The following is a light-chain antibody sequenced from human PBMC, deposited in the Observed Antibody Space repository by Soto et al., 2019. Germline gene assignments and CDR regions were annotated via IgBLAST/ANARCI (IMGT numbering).Light chain of an antibody. V-gene: IGLV2-8*01. CDR2: EVS. J-gene: IGLJ3*02. CDR3: SSYAGSNNRL. Sequence: QSVLTQPPSASGSPGQSVTISCTGTSSDVGGHNYVSWYQQHPGKAPKLMIYEVSKRPSGVPDRFSGSKSGNTASLTVSGLQAEDEADYYCSSYAGSNNRLFGGGTKLTVL. CDR1: SSDVGGHNY.